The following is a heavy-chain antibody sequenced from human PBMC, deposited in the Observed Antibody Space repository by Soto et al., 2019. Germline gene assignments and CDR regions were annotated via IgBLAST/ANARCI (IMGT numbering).Heavy chain of an antibody. CDR1: GGSISSGGYY. CDR3: ARGGIAAAAPPDY. Sequence: QVQLQESGPGLVKPSQTLSLTCTVSGGSISSGGYYWSWIRQHPGKGLEWIGYIYYSGSTYYNPSLRKRVTISVDTSNNHCSLKLSSVTAADTAVYYCARGGIAAAAPPDYWGQRTLVTVSS. CDR2: IYYSGST. J-gene: IGHJ4*02. V-gene: IGHV4-31*03. D-gene: IGHD6-13*01.